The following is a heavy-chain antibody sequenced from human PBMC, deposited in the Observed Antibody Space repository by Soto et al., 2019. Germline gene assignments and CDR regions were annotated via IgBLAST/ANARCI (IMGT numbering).Heavy chain of an antibody. V-gene: IGHV1-2*02. CDR3: ASEFVGDDLTVTTGESGRL. D-gene: IGHD3-16*01. Sequence: QEQLVQSGADIKKPGASVKVSCKASGHTFSGYYVHWVRQAPGQGLEWMGWVNPNSGGTHYAQKFQGRVSMARGTALSAVYLPLRSLTPGEMAAYFCASEFVGDDLTVTTGESGRLWGQGTLVTVSS. CDR2: VNPNSGGT. CDR1: GHTFSGYY. J-gene: IGHJ4*02.